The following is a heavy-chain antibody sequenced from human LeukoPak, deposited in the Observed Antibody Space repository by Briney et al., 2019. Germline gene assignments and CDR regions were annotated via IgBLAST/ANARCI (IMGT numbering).Heavy chain of an antibody. J-gene: IGHJ4*02. V-gene: IGHV4-4*02. CDR1: GGSISSSNW. Sequence: PSETLSLTCAVSGGSISSSNWWSWVRQPPGKGLEWIGEIYHSGSTNYNPSLKSRVTISVDTSKNQFSLKLSSVTAADTAIYYCARVMRRGYSSGASLDYWGLGTLVTVSS. D-gene: IGHD5-18*01. CDR2: IYHSGST. CDR3: ARVMRRGYSSGASLDY.